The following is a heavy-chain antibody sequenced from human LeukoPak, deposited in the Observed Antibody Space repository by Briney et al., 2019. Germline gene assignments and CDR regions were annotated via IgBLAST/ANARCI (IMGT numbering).Heavy chain of an antibody. CDR2: ISGSGGST. Sequence: PGGTLRLSCAASGFTFSSSAMSWVRQAPGTGLEWVSAISGSGGSTYYADSVKGRFTISRDNSKNTLYLQMNSLRAEDTAVYYCAKAPGIAAAGLNWFAPWGQGTLVTVSS. CDR3: AKAPGIAAAGLNWFAP. CDR1: GFTFSSSA. V-gene: IGHV3-23*01. J-gene: IGHJ5*02. D-gene: IGHD6-13*01.